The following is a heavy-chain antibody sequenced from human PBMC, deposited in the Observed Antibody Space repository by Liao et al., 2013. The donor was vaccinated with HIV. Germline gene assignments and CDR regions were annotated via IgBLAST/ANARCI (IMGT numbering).Heavy chain of an antibody. V-gene: IGHV4-61*02. CDR1: GGSISSGRYY. D-gene: IGHD1-26*01. J-gene: IGHJ1*01. Sequence: QVQLQESGPGLVKPSQTLSLTCTVSGGSISSGRYYWSWIRQPAGKGLEWIGRIYTNGSTNYNPSLKSRVTISVDTSKNQFSLKLSSVTAADTALYYGATLGHSGSYLPEYFQHWGQGTLVTVSS. CDR3: ATLGHSGSYLPEYFQH. CDR2: IYTNGST.